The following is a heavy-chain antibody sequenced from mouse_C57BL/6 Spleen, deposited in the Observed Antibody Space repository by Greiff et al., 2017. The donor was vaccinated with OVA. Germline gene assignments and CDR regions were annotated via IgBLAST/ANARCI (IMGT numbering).Heavy chain of an antibody. CDR2: IDPSDSYT. CDR1: GYTFTSYW. CDR3: ARTGGVYFDY. Sequence: QVQLKQPGAELVMPGASVKLSCKASGYTFTSYWMHWVKQRPGQGLEWIGEIDPSDSYTNYNQKFKGKSTLTVDKSSSTAYMQLSSLTSEDSAVYYCARTGGVYFDYWGQGTTLTVSS. J-gene: IGHJ2*01. V-gene: IGHV1-69*01.